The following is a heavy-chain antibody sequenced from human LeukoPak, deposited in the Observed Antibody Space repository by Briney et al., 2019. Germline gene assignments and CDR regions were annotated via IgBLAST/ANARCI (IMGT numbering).Heavy chain of an antibody. V-gene: IGHV1-2*02. D-gene: IGHD1-20*01. J-gene: IGHJ3*02. CDR2: INPNSSGT. CDR1: VYTFTVYY. Sequence: ASVTVSCMASVYTFTVYYMHWVRQAPGQGVEWMGWINPNSSGTNYAQRFQGRVTMTRDTSISTAYMELSRLRSDDTAVYYCARSLRYNWNRGAFDIWGQGTMVTVSS. CDR3: ARSLRYNWNRGAFDI.